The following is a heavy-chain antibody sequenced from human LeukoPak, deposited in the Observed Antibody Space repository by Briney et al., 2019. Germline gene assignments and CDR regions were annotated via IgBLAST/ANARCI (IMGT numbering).Heavy chain of an antibody. CDR2: INPNSGDT. CDR3: ARDAGFDY. V-gene: IGHV1-2*02. Sequence: ASVKVSCKTSGYTFTGYYMHWVRQAPGQGLEWLGWINPNSGDTTFAQKFQGRVTMTRDTSISTAYMELSRLRSDDTAVYYCARDAGFDYWGQGTLVTVSS. CDR1: GYTFTGYY. J-gene: IGHJ4*02.